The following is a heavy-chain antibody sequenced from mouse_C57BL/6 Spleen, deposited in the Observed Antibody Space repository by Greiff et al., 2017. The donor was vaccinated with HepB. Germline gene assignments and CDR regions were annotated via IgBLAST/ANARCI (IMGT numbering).Heavy chain of an antibody. Sequence: LQESGPELVKPGASVKISCKASGYAFSSSWMNWVKQRPGKGLEWIGRIYPGDGDTNYNGKFKGKATLTADKSSSTAYMQLSSLTSEDSAVYCCARSTGAWFAYWGQGTLVTVSA. CDR1: GYAFSSSW. V-gene: IGHV1-82*01. CDR2: IYPGDGDT. D-gene: IGHD4-1*02. CDR3: ARSTGAWFAY. J-gene: IGHJ3*01.